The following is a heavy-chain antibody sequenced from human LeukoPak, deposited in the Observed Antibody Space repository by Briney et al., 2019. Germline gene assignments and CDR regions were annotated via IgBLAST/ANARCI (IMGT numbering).Heavy chain of an antibody. V-gene: IGHV3-48*01. J-gene: IGHJ4*02. CDR3: ASPRTSSSYSGNFDY. CDR1: GFTFSSYS. CDR2: ISSSSSTI. D-gene: IGHD6-6*01. Sequence: GGSLRLSCAASGFTFSSYSMNWVRQAPGKGLEWVSYISSSSSTIYYADSVKGRLTISRDNAKNSLYLQMNSLRAEDTAVYYCASPRTSSSYSGNFDYWGQGTLVTVSS.